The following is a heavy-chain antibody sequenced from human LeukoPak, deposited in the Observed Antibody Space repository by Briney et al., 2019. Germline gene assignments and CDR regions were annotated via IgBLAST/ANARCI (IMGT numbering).Heavy chain of an antibody. J-gene: IGHJ4*02. D-gene: IGHD4-23*01. CDR1: GGSFSGYY. V-gene: IGHV4-34*01. CDR3: ARGRNNYGGNSEIEY. CDR2: INHSGST. Sequence: PSETLSLTCAVYGGSFSGYYWSWIRQPPGKGLEWIGEINHSGSTNYNASLKSRVTISVDTSKNQFSLKLSSVTAADTAVYYCARGRNNYGGNSEIEYWGQGTLVTVSS.